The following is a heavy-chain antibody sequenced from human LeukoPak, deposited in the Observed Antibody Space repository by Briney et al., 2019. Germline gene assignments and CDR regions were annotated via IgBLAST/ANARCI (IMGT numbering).Heavy chain of an antibody. CDR1: GFTFSTYP. J-gene: IGHJ4*02. CDR2: ISGNGAYT. V-gene: IGHV3-23*01. Sequence: GGSLRLSCAASGFTFSTYPMSWVRQAPRTGLEWVSLISGNGAYTYYADSVKGRFTISRDNSKNTLYLQMNSLRAEDTAVYYCAKVHHMTTVTTFDYWGQGTLVTVSS. CDR3: AKVHHMTTVTTFDY. D-gene: IGHD4-17*01.